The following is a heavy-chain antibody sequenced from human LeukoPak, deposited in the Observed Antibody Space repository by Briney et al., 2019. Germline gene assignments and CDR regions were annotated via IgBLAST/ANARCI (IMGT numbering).Heavy chain of an antibody. Sequence: SETLSLTCTVSGGSISSSSYYWGWIRQPPGKGLEWIGSIYYSGSTYYNPPLKSRVTISVDTSKNQFSLKLSSVTAADTAVYYCAREHGSYDYVWGSYRYYNWFDPWGQGTLVTVSS. J-gene: IGHJ5*02. CDR3: AREHGSYDYVWGSYRYYNWFDP. V-gene: IGHV4-39*02. D-gene: IGHD3-16*02. CDR1: GGSISSSSYY. CDR2: IYYSGST.